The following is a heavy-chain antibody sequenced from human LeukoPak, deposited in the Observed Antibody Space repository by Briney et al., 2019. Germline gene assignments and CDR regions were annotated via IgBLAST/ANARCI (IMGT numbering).Heavy chain of an antibody. V-gene: IGHV3-48*02. Sequence: GGSLRLSCAASGFTFSTHNLNWVRQAPGKGLEWVSYISSTTRTIYYADSVKGRFTISRDNAKNSLYLQMNSLRDEDTAVYYCARDRQQMDREGYFDLWGRGTLVTVSS. D-gene: IGHD6-13*01. J-gene: IGHJ2*01. CDR2: ISSTTRTI. CDR1: GFTFSTHN. CDR3: ARDRQQMDREGYFDL.